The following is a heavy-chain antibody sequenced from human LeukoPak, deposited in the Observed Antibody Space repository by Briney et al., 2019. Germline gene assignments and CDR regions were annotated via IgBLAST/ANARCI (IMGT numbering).Heavy chain of an antibody. CDR2: IYAGGST. Sequence: GGSLRLSCAASGFTFSSYAMSWVRQAPGKGLEWVAVIYAGGSTYYADSVKGRFTISRQNSENTLYLQMNSLRPEDTAVYYCATIRGSNYFDYWGQGALVTVSS. CDR1: GFTFSSYA. D-gene: IGHD3-3*02. V-gene: IGHV3-53*04. CDR3: ATIRGSNYFDY. J-gene: IGHJ4*02.